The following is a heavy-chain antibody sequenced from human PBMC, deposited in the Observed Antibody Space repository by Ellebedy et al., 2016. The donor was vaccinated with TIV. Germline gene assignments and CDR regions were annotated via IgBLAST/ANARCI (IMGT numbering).Heavy chain of an antibody. Sequence: ASVKVSXKASGYSFISYGIICARQAPGQGLEWMGWISADNGNPNYAQKFQGRVTMTTDTSTSTAYMELRSLRSDDTAVYYCARVFVVSGGSYQSAAFDIWGQGTMATVSS. V-gene: IGHV1-18*01. D-gene: IGHD2-15*01. CDR2: ISADNGNP. J-gene: IGHJ3*02. CDR3: ARVFVVSGGSYQSAAFDI. CDR1: GYSFISYG.